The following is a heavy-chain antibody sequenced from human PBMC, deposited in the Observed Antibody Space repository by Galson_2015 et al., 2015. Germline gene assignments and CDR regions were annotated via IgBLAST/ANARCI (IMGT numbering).Heavy chain of an antibody. CDR2: ISSSSGTI. Sequence: SLRLSCAASGFTFSNYHMNWVRQAPGKGLEWVSFISSSSGTIYYTDSVKGRFTISRDNSKNSLYLQMNSLRDECTAVYYCARDWWIDFWGQGTPVTVSS. D-gene: IGHD2-15*01. CDR3: ARDWWIDF. CDR1: GFTFSNYH. J-gene: IGHJ4*02. V-gene: IGHV3-48*02.